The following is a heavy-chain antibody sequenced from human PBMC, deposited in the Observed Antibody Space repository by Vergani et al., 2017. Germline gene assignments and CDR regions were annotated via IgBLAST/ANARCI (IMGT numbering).Heavy chain of an antibody. J-gene: IGHJ4*02. V-gene: IGHV1-69*01. CDR3: AKDLAEYDYYGSGESN. Sequence: QVQLVQSGAEVKKPGSSVKVSCKASGGTFGSYAISWVRQAPGQGLEWMGGIIPIFGTANYAQKFQGRVTITADESTSTAYMELSSLRSEDTAVYYCAKDLAEYDYYGSGESNWGQGTLVTVSS. D-gene: IGHD3-10*01. CDR2: IIPIFGTA. CDR1: GGTFGSYA.